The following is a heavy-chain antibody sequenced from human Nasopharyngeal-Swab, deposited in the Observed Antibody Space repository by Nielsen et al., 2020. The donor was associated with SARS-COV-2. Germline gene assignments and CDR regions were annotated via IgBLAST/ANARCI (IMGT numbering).Heavy chain of an antibody. CDR2: ISVSGDST. V-gene: IGHV3-23*01. CDR1: DFTFSSYA. Sequence: GGSLRLSCAASDFTFSSYAMSWVRQAPGKGLEWVSVISVSGDSTYYADSVKGRFIIPRDNSKNTLYLQMNSLRAEDTDVYYCARGSGGSDYWGQGTLVIVSS. D-gene: IGHD1-26*01. CDR3: ARGSGGSDY. J-gene: IGHJ4*02.